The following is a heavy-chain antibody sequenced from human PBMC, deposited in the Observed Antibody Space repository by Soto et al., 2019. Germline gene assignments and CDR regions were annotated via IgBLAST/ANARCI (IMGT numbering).Heavy chain of an antibody. CDR1: GGSISSYY. CDR2: IYYSGST. CDR3: ARDRMLDY. V-gene: IGHV4-59*01. J-gene: IGHJ4*02. Sequence: QVQLQESGPGLVKPSETLSLTCTVSGGSISSYYWSWIRQPPGKGLEWIRFIYYSGSTNYNPTLMGLVTISIDTSKNQFSLNLSSATAADTAVYYCARDRMLDYWGQGTLVTVSS.